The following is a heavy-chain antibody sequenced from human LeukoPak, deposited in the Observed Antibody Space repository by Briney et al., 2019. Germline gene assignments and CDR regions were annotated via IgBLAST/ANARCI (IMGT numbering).Heavy chain of an antibody. CDR2: LYTSGSI. D-gene: IGHD7-27*01. CDR3: AGATWGSGYFDY. CDR1: GASISNYY. V-gene: IGHV4-4*07. Sequence: SEALSLTCTVSGASISNYYWSWIRQPAGKGLEWIGRLYTSGSINFNPSLKSRITMSVDTSKNQFSLRLSSVTAADTAVYYCAGATWGSGYFDYWGQGTLDTVSS. J-gene: IGHJ4*02.